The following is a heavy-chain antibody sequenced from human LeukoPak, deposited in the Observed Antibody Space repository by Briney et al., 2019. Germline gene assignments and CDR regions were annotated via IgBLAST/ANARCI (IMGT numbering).Heavy chain of an antibody. CDR3: ARLRTWGDKAFDY. V-gene: IGHV3-48*01. Sequence: GGSLRLSCAASGSTFNAFGMSWVRQAPGKGLEWVSYIGTTSGAIYYADSVKGRFTISRDSAKNSLYLQMNSLRAEDTAVYYCARLRTWGDKAFDYWGQGTLVTVSS. J-gene: IGHJ4*02. CDR1: GSTFNAFG. CDR2: IGTTSGAI. D-gene: IGHD2-21*02.